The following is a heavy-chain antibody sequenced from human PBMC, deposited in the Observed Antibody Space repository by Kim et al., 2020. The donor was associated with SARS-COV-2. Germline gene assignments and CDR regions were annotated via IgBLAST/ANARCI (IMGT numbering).Heavy chain of an antibody. V-gene: IGHV6-1*01. J-gene: IGHJ4*02. Sequence: AESVKSRITINPDTSKNQFSLQLNSVTPEDTAVYYCARDIHLDWYYPFDYWGQGTLVTVSS. CDR3: ARDIHLDWYYPFDY. D-gene: IGHD1-7*01.